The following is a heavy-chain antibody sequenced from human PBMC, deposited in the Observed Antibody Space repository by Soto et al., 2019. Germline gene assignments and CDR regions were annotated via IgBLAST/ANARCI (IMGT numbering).Heavy chain of an antibody. CDR3: ARGKRYTNDY. CDR2: MCPNSGRT. J-gene: IGHJ4*02. Sequence: QVQLVQSGAEVKKPGASVKVSCKASGYTFSNYDINWVRQATGQGLEWMGWMCPNSGRTGYAQKFQGRVTMTRNTSSSTAYMELSSLRSEDTAVYYCARGKRYTNDYWGQGTLVTVSS. D-gene: IGHD2-2*02. V-gene: IGHV1-8*01. CDR1: GYTFSNYD.